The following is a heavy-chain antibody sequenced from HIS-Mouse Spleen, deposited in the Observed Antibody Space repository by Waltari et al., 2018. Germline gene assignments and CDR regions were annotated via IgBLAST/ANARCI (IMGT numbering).Heavy chain of an antibody. V-gene: IGHV3-53*01. CDR2: IYSGGST. Sequence: YMSWVHQAPGKGLEWVSVIYSGGSTYYADSVKGRFTISRDNSKNTLYLQMNSLRAEDTAVYYCARDTVIAARSYGMDVWGQGTTVTVSS. CDR1: Y. CDR3: ARDTVIAARSYGMDV. D-gene: IGHD6-6*01. J-gene: IGHJ6*02.